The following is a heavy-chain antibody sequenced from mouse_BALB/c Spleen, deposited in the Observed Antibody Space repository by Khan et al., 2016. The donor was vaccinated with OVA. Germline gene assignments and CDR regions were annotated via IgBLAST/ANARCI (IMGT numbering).Heavy chain of an antibody. Sequence: VQLQESGPGLVAPSQSLSITCTISGFSLTNYGVHWVRQPPGKGLEWLVVIWSDGSTTYNSALKSRLTISKDNSMRQVFLKMNSLQTDDTGMYFCARQPYYHYNIMDYWGQGTSVTVSS. CDR2: IWSDGST. D-gene: IGHD2-10*01. CDR3: ARQPYYHYNIMDY. V-gene: IGHV2-6-1*01. CDR1: GFSLTNYG. J-gene: IGHJ4*01.